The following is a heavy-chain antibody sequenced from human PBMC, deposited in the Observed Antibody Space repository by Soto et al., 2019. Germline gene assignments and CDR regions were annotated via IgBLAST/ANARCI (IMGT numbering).Heavy chain of an antibody. V-gene: IGHV4-34*01. D-gene: IGHD4-4*01. Sequence: QVQLQQWGAGVLKPSETLSLTCAVYGGSFSGYYWSWIRQPPGKGLEWIGEINHSGSTNYNPSLKSRVTISVDTSKNQFSLKLSSVPAADTAVYYCARVRFRTTVTHYYYGMDVWGQGTTVTVSS. CDR1: GGSFSGYY. J-gene: IGHJ6*02. CDR2: INHSGST. CDR3: ARVRFRTTVTHYYYGMDV.